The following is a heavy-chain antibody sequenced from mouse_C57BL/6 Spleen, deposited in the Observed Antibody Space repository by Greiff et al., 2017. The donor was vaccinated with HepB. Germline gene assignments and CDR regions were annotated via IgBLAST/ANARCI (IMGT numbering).Heavy chain of an antibody. J-gene: IGHJ4*01. CDR2: INPSSGYT. Sequence: QVQLKQSGAELARPGASVKMSCKASGYTFTSYTMHWVKQRPGQGLEWIGYINPSSGYTKYNQKFKDKATLTADKSSSTAYMQLSSLTSEDSAVYYCARFGNYFYYAMDYWGQGTSVTVSS. CDR1: GYTFTSYT. CDR3: ARFGNYFYYAMDY. V-gene: IGHV1-4*01. D-gene: IGHD2-1*01.